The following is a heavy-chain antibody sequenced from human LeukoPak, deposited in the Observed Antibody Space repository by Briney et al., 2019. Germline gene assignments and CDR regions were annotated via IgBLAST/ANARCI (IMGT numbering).Heavy chain of an antibody. CDR3: ARCTSGYYGYYFEF. Sequence: GGSLRLSCAASGFTFSSNYMTWVRQAPGKGLEWVSVIYSDGSTYYTESVKGRFTISSDSSKNTLSLQMNSLRAEDTAVYYCARCTSGYYGYYFEFWGQGTLLTVSS. D-gene: IGHD3-22*01. J-gene: IGHJ4*02. CDR1: GFTFSSNY. V-gene: IGHV3-66*02. CDR2: IYSDGST.